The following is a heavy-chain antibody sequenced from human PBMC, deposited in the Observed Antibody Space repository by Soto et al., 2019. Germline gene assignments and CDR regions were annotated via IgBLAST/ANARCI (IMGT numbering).Heavy chain of an antibody. CDR1: GYTFTRFG. D-gene: IGHD3-22*01. Sequence: QVQLVQSGAEVKKPGASVKVSCKAFGYTFTRFGINWVRQAPGQGLEWMGWINAYNGNTKYAQGLQGRVIMTTDTFMTTVFMELRSLRSDDTAVYYCARDYYYTSGYSYSYWVQGTLVTVSS. CDR3: ARDYYYTSGYSYSY. CDR2: INAYNGNT. V-gene: IGHV1-18*01. J-gene: IGHJ4*02.